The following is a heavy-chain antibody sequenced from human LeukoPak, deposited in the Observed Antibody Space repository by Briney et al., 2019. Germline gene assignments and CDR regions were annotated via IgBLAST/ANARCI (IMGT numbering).Heavy chain of an antibody. Sequence: GGSLRLSCAASGFTFSSYAMHWVRQAPGKGLEWVAVISYDGSNKYYADSVKGRFTISRDNSKNTLYLQMNSLRAEDTAVYYCARDKFGSGTPQYWGQGTLVTVSS. CDR3: ARDKFGSGTPQY. V-gene: IGHV3-30-3*01. J-gene: IGHJ4*02. CDR1: GFTFSSYA. CDR2: ISYDGSNK. D-gene: IGHD3-10*01.